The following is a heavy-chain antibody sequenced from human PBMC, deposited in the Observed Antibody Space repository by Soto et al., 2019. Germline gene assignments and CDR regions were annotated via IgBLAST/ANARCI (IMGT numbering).Heavy chain of an antibody. V-gene: IGHV2-5*01. D-gene: IGHD3-22*01. CDR3: ARLEYYYDSSGYSYGDY. Sequence: QITLKESGPTLVKPTQTLTLTCTFSGFSLSTSGVGVGWIRQPPGKALEWLALIYWNDDKRYSPSLKSRLTTTKDTSKNQVVLTMTNMDPVDTATYYCARLEYYYDSSGYSYGDYWGQGTLATVSS. CDR1: GFSLSTSGVG. CDR2: IYWNDDK. J-gene: IGHJ4*02.